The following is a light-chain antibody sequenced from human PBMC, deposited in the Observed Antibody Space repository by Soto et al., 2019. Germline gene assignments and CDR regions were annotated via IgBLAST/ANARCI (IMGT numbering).Light chain of an antibody. Sequence: QSVLTQPSSVSGAPGQRVTISCTGSSSNIGAGYDVHWYQQLPGTAPKLLIYGNSNRPSGVPDRFSGSKSGTSASLAITGLQAEDEADYYCQSYDGSFVVFGGGTKVTVL. CDR2: GNS. CDR3: QSYDGSFVV. CDR1: SSNIGAGYD. J-gene: IGLJ2*01. V-gene: IGLV1-40*01.